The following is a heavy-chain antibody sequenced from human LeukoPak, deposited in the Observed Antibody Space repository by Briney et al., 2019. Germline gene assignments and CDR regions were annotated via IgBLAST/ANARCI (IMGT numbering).Heavy chain of an antibody. CDR2: IRYDGSKK. J-gene: IGHJ4*02. Sequence: GGSLRLSCAASGFIFSSYGMHWVRQAPGKGLEWVAFIRYDGSKKYYADSVKGRFTISRDNSKNTLYLQMNNLRPEDTAVYYCARGSYSSSWKTFDYWGQGTLVTVSS. D-gene: IGHD6-13*01. CDR3: ARGSYSSSWKTFDY. CDR1: GFIFSSYG. V-gene: IGHV3-30*02.